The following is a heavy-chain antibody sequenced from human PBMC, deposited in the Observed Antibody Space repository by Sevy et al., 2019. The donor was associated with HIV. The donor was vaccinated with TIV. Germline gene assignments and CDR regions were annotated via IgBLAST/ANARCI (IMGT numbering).Heavy chain of an antibody. CDR1: GFTFSSYW. CDR2: IKQDGSEK. J-gene: IGHJ3*02. D-gene: IGHD2-15*01. V-gene: IGHV3-7*01. CDR3: ASERCSGGSCYSVAFDI. Sequence: GGSLRLSCAASGFTFSSYWMSWVRQAPGKGLEWVANIKQDGSEKYYVDSVKGRFTISRDNAKNSLYLQMNSLRAEDTAVYYCASERCSGGSCYSVAFDIWGQGTMVTVSS.